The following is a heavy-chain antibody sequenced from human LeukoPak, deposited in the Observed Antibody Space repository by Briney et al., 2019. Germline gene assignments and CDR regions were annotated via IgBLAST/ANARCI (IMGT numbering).Heavy chain of an antibody. Sequence: PSETLSLTCSVSGASISSHYWNWIRQPPGKGLEWIEHCFYSGRTNYNPSLKSRVTISVDRSKNQFSLKLSSVTTADTAVYYCARSTSWHAFTWGQGTLVTVSS. CDR3: ARSTSWHAFT. D-gene: IGHD3-16*01. J-gene: IGHJ4*02. CDR1: GASISSHY. V-gene: IGHV4-59*11. CDR2: CFYSGRT.